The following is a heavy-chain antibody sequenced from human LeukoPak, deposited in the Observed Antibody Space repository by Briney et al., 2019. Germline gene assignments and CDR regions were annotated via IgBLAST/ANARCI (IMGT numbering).Heavy chain of an antibody. Sequence: GGSLRLSCAASGFTFSSYSMNWVRQAPGKGLEWVSSISSSSSYIYYADSVKGRFTISRDNAKNSLYLQMNSLRAEDTAVYYCAKEVGSSGYYYVPFDYWGQGTLVTVSS. J-gene: IGHJ4*02. CDR1: GFTFSSYS. V-gene: IGHV3-21*04. CDR3: AKEVGSSGYYYVPFDY. CDR2: ISSSSSYI. D-gene: IGHD3-22*01.